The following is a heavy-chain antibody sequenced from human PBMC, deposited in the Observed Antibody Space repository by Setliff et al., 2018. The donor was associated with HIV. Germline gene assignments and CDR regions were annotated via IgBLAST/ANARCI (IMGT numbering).Heavy chain of an antibody. Sequence: NPSETLSLTCTVSGGSISSTTYRWGWIRQPPGKGLEWIGTVYYNGNTFYDPSLKSRVTISIYMSKNQFSLKLTSVAAADTAVYYCAKRPGYGYPFHIWGQGTMVTVSS. CDR1: GGSISSTTYR. V-gene: IGHV4-39*01. CDR3: AKRPGYGYPFHI. CDR2: VYYNGNT. J-gene: IGHJ3*02. D-gene: IGHD5-18*01.